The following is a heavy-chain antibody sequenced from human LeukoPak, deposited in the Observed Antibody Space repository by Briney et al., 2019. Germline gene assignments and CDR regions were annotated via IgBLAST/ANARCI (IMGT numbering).Heavy chain of an antibody. CDR1: GFTFSSYA. D-gene: IGHD5-18*01. J-gene: IGHJ2*01. CDR2: INSNGGST. CDR3: ARRWPARDTVMVSTMIKWYFDL. V-gene: IGHV3-64*01. Sequence: PGRSLRLSCAASGFTFSSYAMHWVRQAPGKGLEYVSGINSNGGSTYYTNSVKGRFTISRDNSKNTLYLQMGSLRAEDMAVYYCARRWPARDTVMVSTMIKWYFDLWGRGTLVAVSS.